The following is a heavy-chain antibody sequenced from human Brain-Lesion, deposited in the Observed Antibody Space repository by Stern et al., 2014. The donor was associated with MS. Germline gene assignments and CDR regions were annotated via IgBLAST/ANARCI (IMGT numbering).Heavy chain of an antibody. Sequence: VQLVESGAEVKKPGASVKVSCKVSGYTLTDFSMHWVRQAPRKGLEWMGGFDPEDGETISPQKFQGRVTMTEDTSTDTAYMELSSLSSKDTAVYYCATLSPGAGGNYYRHFDYWGQGTLVTVSS. CDR2: FDPEDGET. J-gene: IGHJ4*02. D-gene: IGHD1-26*01. V-gene: IGHV1-24*01. CDR1: GYTLTDFS. CDR3: ATLSPGAGGNYYRHFDY.